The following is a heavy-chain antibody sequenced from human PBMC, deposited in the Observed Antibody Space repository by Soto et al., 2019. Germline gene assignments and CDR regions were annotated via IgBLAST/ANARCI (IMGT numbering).Heavy chain of an antibody. J-gene: IGHJ4*02. CDR2: VYYSGST. CDR3: ARAETSGIHYFDY. V-gene: IGHV4-59*02. Sequence: SESLSLACTVIGYSANSYYWSWMRQPPGKGLECLGYVYYSGSTNYNPTLNSRVTISADTSKNHNSLRLKSATAADTAVYYCARAETSGIHYFDYWGQGSLVTVSS. D-gene: IGHD6-13*01. CDR1: GYSANSYY.